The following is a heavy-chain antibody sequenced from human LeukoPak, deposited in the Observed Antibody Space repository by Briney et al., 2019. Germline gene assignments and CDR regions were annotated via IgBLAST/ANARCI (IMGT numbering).Heavy chain of an antibody. Sequence: PGGSLRLSCAASVFTFSKYWMLWVRQAPGGGLESVSRINTDGTVTTYADSVKGRFTVSRDTADNTMFLQMNSVRDEDAAVYYCATKQWLAPPPDSWGQGTPVTVSS. CDR3: ATKQWLAPPPDS. V-gene: IGHV3-74*01. J-gene: IGHJ4*02. D-gene: IGHD6-19*01. CDR2: INTDGTVT. CDR1: VFTFSKYW.